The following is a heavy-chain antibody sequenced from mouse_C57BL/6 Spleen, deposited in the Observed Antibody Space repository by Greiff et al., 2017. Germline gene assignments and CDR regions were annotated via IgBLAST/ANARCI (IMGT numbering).Heavy chain of an antibody. D-gene: IGHD1-1*01. CDR2: ISSGNSTI. CDR3: ARRFTTVVAMDY. CDR1: GFTFSDYG. Sequence: DVQLVESGGGLVKPGGSLKFSCAASGFTFSDYGMHWVSQAPEQGLEWIAYISSGNSTIYYADTVKGRFTISRDNAKNTLYLQMTSLRSEDTAMYYCARRFTTVVAMDYWGQGTSVTVSS. V-gene: IGHV5-17*01. J-gene: IGHJ4*01.